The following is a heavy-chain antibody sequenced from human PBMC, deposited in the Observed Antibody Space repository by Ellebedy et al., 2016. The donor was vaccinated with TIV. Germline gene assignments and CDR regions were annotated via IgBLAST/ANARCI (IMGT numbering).Heavy chain of an antibody. J-gene: IGHJ3*02. CDR1: GFTFRGYW. Sequence: GESLKISCAASGFTFRGYWMNWVRQAPGKGLEWVANIKQDGSEKYYVDSVKGRFTISRDNSKNTLYLQMNSLRAEDTAVYYCAREDIYDSSGYHAFDIWGQGTMVTFSS. CDR2: IKQDGSEK. V-gene: IGHV3-7*01. D-gene: IGHD3-22*01. CDR3: AREDIYDSSGYHAFDI.